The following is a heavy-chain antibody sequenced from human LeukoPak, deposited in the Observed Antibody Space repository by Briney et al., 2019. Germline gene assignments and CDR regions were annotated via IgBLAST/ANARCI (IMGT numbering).Heavy chain of an antibody. D-gene: IGHD5-18*01. CDR1: GFTFSNYG. J-gene: IGHJ4*02. Sequence: GGSLRLSCAASGFTFSNYGMHWVRQAPGKGLEWVAFIRYDGSNTYYADSVKGRFTISRDNSKNTLYLQMNSLRAEDTAVYYCAKDRGRGYSYWYPTKYFFDFWGQGTLVTVSS. CDR3: AKDRGRGYSYWYPTKYFFDF. V-gene: IGHV3-30*02. CDR2: IRYDGSNT.